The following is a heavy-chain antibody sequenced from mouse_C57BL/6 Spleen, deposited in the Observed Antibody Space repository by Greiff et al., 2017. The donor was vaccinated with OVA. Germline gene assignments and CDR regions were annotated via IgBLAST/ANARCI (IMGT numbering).Heavy chain of an antibody. D-gene: IGHD1-1*01. CDR3: ASIYGSSFSYWYFDV. J-gene: IGHJ1*03. CDR1: GYSFTGYY. CDR2: INPSTGGT. Sequence: VQLKQSGPELVKPGASVKISCKASGYSFTGYYMNWVKQSPEKSLEWIGEINPSTGGTTYNQKFKAKATLTVDKSSSTAYMQLKSLTSEDSAVYYCASIYGSSFSYWYFDVWGTGTTVTVSS. V-gene: IGHV1-42*01.